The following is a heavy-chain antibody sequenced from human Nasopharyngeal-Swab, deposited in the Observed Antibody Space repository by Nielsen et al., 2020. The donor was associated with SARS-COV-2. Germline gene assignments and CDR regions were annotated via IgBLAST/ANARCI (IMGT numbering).Heavy chain of an antibody. CDR1: GFTLRSYD. D-gene: IGHD2-2*01. V-gene: IGHV3-13*01. Sequence: GESLKISCAASGFTLRSYDVHWVRQTTGEGLEWVSVIASSGATSYLDSVKGRFTVSGDNVKNSVYLQMNSLRAGDTAVYYCAREQLCIRGTRCLDAFDIWGQGTMVTVSS. CDR3: AREQLCIRGTRCLDAFDI. J-gene: IGHJ3*02. CDR2: IASSGAT.